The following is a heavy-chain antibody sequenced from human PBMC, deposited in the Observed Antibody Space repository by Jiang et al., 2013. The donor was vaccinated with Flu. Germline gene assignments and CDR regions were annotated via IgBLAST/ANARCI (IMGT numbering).Heavy chain of an antibody. Sequence: GAEVKKPGASVKVSCTASGYTFTSYYMNWVRQAPGQGLEWMGIINPSDRSTSYAQKFQGRITVTRDTSTSTVYMELRSLRSEDTALYYCARVLCAGGRCYLDAFDIWGQGTMVTVSS. CDR3: ARVLCAGGRCYLDAFDI. J-gene: IGHJ3*02. CDR2: INPSDRST. D-gene: IGHD2-15*01. CDR1: GYTFTSYY. V-gene: IGHV1-46*01.